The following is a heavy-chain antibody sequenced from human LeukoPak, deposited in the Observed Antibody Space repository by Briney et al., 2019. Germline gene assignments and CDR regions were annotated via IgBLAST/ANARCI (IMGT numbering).Heavy chain of an antibody. V-gene: IGHV1-69*04. CDR2: IIPILGIA. D-gene: IGHD2-2*01. CDR3: ARGYCSSTSCYQIDY. CDR1: GGTFSSYA. Sequence: SVKVSCKASGGTFSSYAISWVRQAPGQGLEWMGRIIPILGIANYAQKFQGRVTITADKSTSTAYMELSSLRSEGTAVYYCARGYCSSTSCYQIDYWGQGTLVTVSS. J-gene: IGHJ4*02.